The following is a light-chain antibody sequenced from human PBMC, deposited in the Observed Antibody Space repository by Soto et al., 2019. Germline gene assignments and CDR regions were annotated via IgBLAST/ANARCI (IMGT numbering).Light chain of an antibody. CDR2: RNN. CDR3: PAGKDPRGDYV. V-gene: IGLV1-47*01. CDR1: SSNIGSNY. Sequence: QSVLTQPPSASGTPGQRVTISCSGSSSNIGSNYVYWYQQLPGTAPKLLIYRNNQRPSGVPDRFSGSKSGTSASLAISGLRSEVGAIYTWPAGKDPRGDYVSGMGTK. J-gene: IGLJ1*01.